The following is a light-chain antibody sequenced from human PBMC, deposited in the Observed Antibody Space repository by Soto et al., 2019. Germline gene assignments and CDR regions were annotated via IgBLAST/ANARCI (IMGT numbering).Light chain of an antibody. J-gene: IGKJ1*01. CDR3: QQRGDWPA. CDR1: QSVSSSY. V-gene: IGKV3D-20*02. Sequence: EIVLTQSPGTLSLSPGERASLSCRASQSVSSSYLAWYQQKPGQAPRLLIYGASNRANGIPDRFSSSASGTTFTLTISSLEPEDFAIYYCQQRGDWPAFGQGTKVDIK. CDR2: GAS.